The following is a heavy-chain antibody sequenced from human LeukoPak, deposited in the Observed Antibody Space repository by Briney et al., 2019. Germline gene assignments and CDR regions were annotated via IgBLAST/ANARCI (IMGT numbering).Heavy chain of an antibody. CDR3: ARDFYPVVVVAATFRVWFDP. D-gene: IGHD2-15*01. CDR2: INPSGGST. J-gene: IGHJ5*02. CDR1: GYTFTGYY. Sequence: ASVKVSCKASGYTFTGYYIHWVRQAPGQGLEWMGIINPSGGSTSYAQKFQGRVTMTRDTSTSTVYMELSSLRSEDTAVYYCARDFYPVVVVAATFRVWFDPWGQGTLVTVSS. V-gene: IGHV1-46*01.